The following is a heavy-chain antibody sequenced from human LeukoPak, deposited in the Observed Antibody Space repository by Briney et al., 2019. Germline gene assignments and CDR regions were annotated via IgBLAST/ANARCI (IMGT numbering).Heavy chain of an antibody. V-gene: IGHV1-2*02. J-gene: IGHJ4*02. Sequence: GASVKVSCKASGHTFNGYYMHWVRQAPGQGLEWMGWINPNSGVTKYAQKFQGRVTMTRDTSISTAYMELSRLRSDDTAVYYCAKDREYSSGWYSHFDYWGQGTLVTVSS. CDR3: AKDREYSSGWYSHFDY. CDR2: INPNSGVT. CDR1: GHTFNGYY. D-gene: IGHD6-19*01.